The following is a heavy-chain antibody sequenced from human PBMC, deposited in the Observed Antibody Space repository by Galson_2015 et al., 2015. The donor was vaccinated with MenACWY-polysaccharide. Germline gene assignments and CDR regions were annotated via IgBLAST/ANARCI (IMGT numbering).Heavy chain of an antibody. V-gene: IGHV3-15*01. J-gene: IGHJ1*01. D-gene: IGHD3-22*01. CDR2: IKSKGSGGTT. CDR3: VPDGSGYYSLHN. Sequence: SLRLSCAVSGLIFSDAWMIWVRQAPGKGLEWIGRIKSKGSGGTTNYVAPVKGRFTISRDDSKKTLYLQMNSLETEDTAIYYCVPDGSGYYSLHNWGQGTLVTVSS. CDR1: GLIFSDAW.